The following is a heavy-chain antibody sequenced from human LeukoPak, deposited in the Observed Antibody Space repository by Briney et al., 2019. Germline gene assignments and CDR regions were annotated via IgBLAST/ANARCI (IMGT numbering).Heavy chain of an antibody. CDR1: EFTVSNNY. Sequence: GGSLRLSCAASEFTVSNNYMSWIRQAPGKGLEWVSFIYSGATTYYADSVKGRFTISRDNSKNMLYLQMNSLRAEDTAVYYCARGARVRGVNNWYFDLWGRGTLVTVSS. CDR2: IYSGATT. V-gene: IGHV3-53*01. D-gene: IGHD3-10*01. J-gene: IGHJ2*01. CDR3: ARGARVRGVNNWYFDL.